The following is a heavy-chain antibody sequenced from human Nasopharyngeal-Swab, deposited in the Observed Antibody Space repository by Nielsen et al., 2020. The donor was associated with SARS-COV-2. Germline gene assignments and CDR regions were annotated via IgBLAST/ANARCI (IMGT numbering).Heavy chain of an antibody. CDR2: MNSDGSSI. CDR1: GFTFSNYG. D-gene: IGHD6-6*01. Sequence: GGSLRLSCAASGFTFSNYGMHWVRQAPGKGLVWVSSMNSDGSSINYADSVKGRFSISRDNAENMLYLQMNSLRPEDTAVYYCTREYTRSSGFDYWGQGILVTVSS. CDR3: TREYTRSSGFDY. V-gene: IGHV3-74*01. J-gene: IGHJ4*02.